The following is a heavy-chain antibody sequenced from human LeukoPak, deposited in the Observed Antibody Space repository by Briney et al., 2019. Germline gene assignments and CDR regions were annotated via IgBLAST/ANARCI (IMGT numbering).Heavy chain of an antibody. D-gene: IGHD3/OR15-3a*01. CDR2: IYYSGST. CDR1: GGSISSSSYY. CDR3: ARQTGSGLFTLP. Sequence: SETLSLTCTVSGGSISSSSYYWGWIRQPPGKGLEWIGSIYYSGSTYYNPSLKSRVTISVDTSKNQFSLKLSSVTAADTAVYYCARQTGSGLFTLPGGQGTLVTVSS. J-gene: IGHJ4*02. V-gene: IGHV4-39*01.